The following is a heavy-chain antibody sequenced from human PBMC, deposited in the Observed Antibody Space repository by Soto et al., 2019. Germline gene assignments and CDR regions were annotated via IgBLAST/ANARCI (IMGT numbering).Heavy chain of an antibody. CDR3: ARDAPITMIVVVNDAFDI. CDR2: IIPIFGTA. CDR1: GGTFSSYA. V-gene: IGHV1-69*06. D-gene: IGHD3-22*01. Sequence: SVKVSCKASGGTFSSYAISWVRQAPGQGLEWMGGIIPIFGTANYAQKFQGRVTITADTSTSTAYMELRSLRSDDTAVYYCARDAPITMIVVVNDAFDIWGQGTMVTVSS. J-gene: IGHJ3*02.